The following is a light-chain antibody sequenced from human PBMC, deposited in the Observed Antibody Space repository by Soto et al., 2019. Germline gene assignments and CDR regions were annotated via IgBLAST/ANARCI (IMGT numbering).Light chain of an antibody. CDR1: SSDVGSYNF. CDR2: EGS. J-gene: IGLJ1*01. Sequence: QSALTQPASVSGSPGQSITISCTGTSSDVGSYNFVSWYQQHPGKAPKLMIYEGSERPSRISTRFSGSKSGNTASLTISGLQAEDEADYHCCSYAGSSPYVFGTATKVTVL. CDR3: CSYAGSSPYV. V-gene: IGLV2-23*01.